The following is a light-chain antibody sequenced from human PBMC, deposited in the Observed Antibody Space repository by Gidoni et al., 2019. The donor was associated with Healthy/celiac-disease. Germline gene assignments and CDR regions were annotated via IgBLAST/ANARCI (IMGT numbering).Light chain of an antibody. J-gene: IGLJ2*01. V-gene: IGLV1-47*01. Sequence: QSVLTQPPSASGTPGQGVTISGSGSSSNIGSNHVYWYQPLPGTAPKLLIHSNNQRPSGVPNRFSGSKSGTSASLAISGLRSEDEADYYCAAWDDSLSGVIFGGGTKLTVL. CDR1: SSNIGSNH. CDR2: SNN. CDR3: AAWDDSLSGVI.